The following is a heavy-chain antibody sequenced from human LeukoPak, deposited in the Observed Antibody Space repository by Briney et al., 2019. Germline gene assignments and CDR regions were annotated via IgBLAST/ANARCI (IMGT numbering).Heavy chain of an antibody. CDR2: ITASGGNT. CDR3: ARALGSLYYFDY. V-gene: IGHV3-23*01. J-gene: IGHJ4*02. CDR1: GFTFSSYA. D-gene: IGHD6-13*01. Sequence: GGSLRLSCAASGFTFSSYAMGWVRQAPGKGLEWVSAITASGGNTYYADSVKGRFAISRDNAKNSLYLQMNSLRAEDTAVYYCARALGSLYYFDYWGQGTLVTVSS.